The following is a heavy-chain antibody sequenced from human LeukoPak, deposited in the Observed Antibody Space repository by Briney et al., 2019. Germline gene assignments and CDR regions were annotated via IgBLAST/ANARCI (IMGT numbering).Heavy chain of an antibody. J-gene: IGHJ2*01. D-gene: IGHD6-19*01. CDR3: ARWRIAVAGTRRLWYFDL. CDR1: GGSFSGYY. Sequence: SETLSLTCAVYGGSFSGYYWSWIRQPPGKGLEWIGEINHSGSTNYNPSLKSRVTISVDTSKNQFSLKLSSVTAADTAVYYCARWRIAVAGTRRLWYFDLWGHGTLVTVSS. V-gene: IGHV4-34*01. CDR2: INHSGST.